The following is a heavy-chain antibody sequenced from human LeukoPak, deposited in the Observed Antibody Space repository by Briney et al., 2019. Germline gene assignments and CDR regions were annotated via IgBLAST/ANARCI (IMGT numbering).Heavy chain of an antibody. Sequence: KSSETLSLTCTVSGGSISSGGYYWSWIRQHPGKGLEWIGYIYYSGSTYYNPSLKSRVTISVDTSKNQFSLKLSSVTAADTAVYYCATSQCGSDCYLAGDYWGQGTLVTVSS. CDR1: GGSISSGGYY. V-gene: IGHV4-31*03. CDR3: ATSQCGSDCYLAGDY. CDR2: IYYSGST. D-gene: IGHD2-21*02. J-gene: IGHJ4*02.